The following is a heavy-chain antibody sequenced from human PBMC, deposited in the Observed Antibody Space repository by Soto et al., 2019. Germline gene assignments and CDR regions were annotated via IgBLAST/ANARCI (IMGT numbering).Heavy chain of an antibody. CDR1: GGSINSSSYY. D-gene: IGHD2-2*01. Sequence: QLQLQESGPGLVKPSETLSLTCTVSGGSINSSSYYWGWIRQPPGKGLEWIGGIDYSGSTYYNPSLKSRVTISVDTSKNQFSLKLSSVTAADTAVYYCARYAPIGYCSSTSCFPIRFDYWGQGTLVTVSS. J-gene: IGHJ4*02. V-gene: IGHV4-39*01. CDR2: IDYSGST. CDR3: ARYAPIGYCSSTSCFPIRFDY.